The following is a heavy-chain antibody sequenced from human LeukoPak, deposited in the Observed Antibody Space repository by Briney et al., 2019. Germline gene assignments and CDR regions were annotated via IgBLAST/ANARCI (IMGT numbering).Heavy chain of an antibody. CDR2: MTPKTGNS. Sequence: GASVTVSCKASGYMFINYDINWVRQAAGQGLEWMAWMTPKTGNSGYAQRLQGRVALTRDTSTDTAYMELSNLGSEDTAVYYCARKTCTTTSCLHPWGQGTLVTVSS. CDR3: ARKTCTTTSCLHP. D-gene: IGHD2-2*01. V-gene: IGHV1-8*01. J-gene: IGHJ5*02. CDR1: GYMFINYD.